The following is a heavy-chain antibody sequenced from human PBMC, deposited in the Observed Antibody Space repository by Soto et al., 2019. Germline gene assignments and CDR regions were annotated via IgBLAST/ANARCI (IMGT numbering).Heavy chain of an antibody. J-gene: IGHJ4*02. V-gene: IGHV3-23*01. CDR2: ISGSGLST. D-gene: IGHD3-22*01. CDR1: GFTFSSYA. Sequence: PGGSLRLSCAASGFTFSSYAMSWVRQAPGKGLEWVSAISGSGLSTYYADSVKGRVTISRDNSKNTLYLQMNSLRAEDTAVYYCAKSPGMYYYDSSGYYHYDYWGQGTLVTVS. CDR3: AKSPGMYYYDSSGYYHYDY.